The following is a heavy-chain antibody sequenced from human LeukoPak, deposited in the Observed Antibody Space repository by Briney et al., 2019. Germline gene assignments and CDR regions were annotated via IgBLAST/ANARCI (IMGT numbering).Heavy chain of an antibody. Sequence: ASVKVSCKASGYTFTGYYMHWVRQAPGQGLEWMGWINPNSGGTNYAQKFQGRVTMTRDTSISTAYMELSRLRSDDTAVYYCAREHSSGYYFDALDIWGQGAMVTVSS. V-gene: IGHV1-2*02. D-gene: IGHD3-22*01. J-gene: IGHJ3*02. CDR2: INPNSGGT. CDR1: GYTFTGYY. CDR3: AREHSSGYYFDALDI.